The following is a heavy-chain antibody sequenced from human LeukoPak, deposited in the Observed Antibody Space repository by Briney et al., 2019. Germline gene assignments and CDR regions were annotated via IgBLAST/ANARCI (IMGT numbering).Heavy chain of an antibody. CDR2: LYYTGST. J-gene: IGHJ3*02. D-gene: IGHD5-12*01. CDR1: GGSITSNIYY. Sequence: RPSETLSLTCTVSGGSITSNIYYLGWIRQPPGKGLEWIGSLYYTGSTYYNPSLKSRVAISVDTSKNQVSLKLTSVTAADTAVYYCARAPDIIYAFDIWGQGTMVTVSS. V-gene: IGHV4-39*01. CDR3: ARAPDIIYAFDI.